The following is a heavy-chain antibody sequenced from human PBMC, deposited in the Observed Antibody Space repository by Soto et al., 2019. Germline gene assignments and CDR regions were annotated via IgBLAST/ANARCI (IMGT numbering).Heavy chain of an antibody. Sequence: GGSLRLSCAASGFTFSTYTMHWVRQAPGKGLEWVTIISYDGSNKYYADSVKGRFTISRDNSKNTLYLQMNSLRAEDTAVYYCARGGSWTTVVTAFDYWGQGTLVTVSS. D-gene: IGHD4-17*01. CDR2: ISYDGSNK. J-gene: IGHJ4*02. CDR3: ARGGSWTTVVTAFDY. V-gene: IGHV3-30-3*01. CDR1: GFTFSTYT.